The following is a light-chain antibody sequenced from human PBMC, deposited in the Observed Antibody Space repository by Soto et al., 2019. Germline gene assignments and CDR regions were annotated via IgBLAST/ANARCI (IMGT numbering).Light chain of an antibody. V-gene: IGLV2-14*01. CDR2: DVS. CDR3: SSYASSSTVV. Sequence: QSALTQPPSVSGSPGQSITISCTGTSCDVGGDNYVSWYQQQPGTAPKLMIYDVSNRPSGVSNRFSGSKSGNTASLTISGLQAEDEADYYCSSYASSSTVVFGGGTKLTVL. CDR1: SCDVGGDNY. J-gene: IGLJ2*01.